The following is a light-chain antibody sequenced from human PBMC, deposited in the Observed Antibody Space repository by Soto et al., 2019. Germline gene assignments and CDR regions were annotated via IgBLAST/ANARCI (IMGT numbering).Light chain of an antibody. J-gene: IGLJ1*01. Sequence: QSVLTQPASVSGSPGQSITISCTGTSSDVGGYNYVSWYQQHPGKAPKLIIYDVIKRPSGVPDRFSGSKSGNTASLTISGLQAEDEADYYCCSYAGSYTHVFGTGTKVTVL. CDR3: CSYAGSYTHV. CDR2: DVI. V-gene: IGLV2-11*01. CDR1: SSDVGGYNY.